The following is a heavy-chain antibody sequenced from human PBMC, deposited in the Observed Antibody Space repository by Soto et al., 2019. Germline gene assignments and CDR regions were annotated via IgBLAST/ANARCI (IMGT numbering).Heavy chain of an antibody. V-gene: IGHV3-21*01. CDR1: GFTFSSYS. Sequence: EVQLVESGGGLVKPGGSLRLSCAASGFTFSSYSMNWVRQAPGKGLEWVSSISSSSSYIYYADSVKGRFTISRDNAKNALYLQMNSLRAEDTAVYDCARGSGWYGIHYFDYWGQGTLVTVSS. CDR2: ISSSSSYI. D-gene: IGHD6-19*01. CDR3: ARGSGWYGIHYFDY. J-gene: IGHJ4*02.